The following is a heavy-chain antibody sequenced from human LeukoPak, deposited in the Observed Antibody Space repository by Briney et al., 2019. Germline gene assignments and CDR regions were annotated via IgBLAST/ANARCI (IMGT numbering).Heavy chain of an antibody. CDR3: AKGYYGSGSYGWFDY. Sequence: GGSLRLSCAASGFTFSSSAMSWVRQAPGKRLEWVSTISGSGDRTYYADSVKGRFTISRDNSKNTLFLHMNSLRAEDTAVYSCAKGYYGSGSYGWFDYWGQGTLVTVSS. V-gene: IGHV3-23*01. D-gene: IGHD3-10*01. CDR2: ISGSGDRT. J-gene: IGHJ4*02. CDR1: GFTFSSSA.